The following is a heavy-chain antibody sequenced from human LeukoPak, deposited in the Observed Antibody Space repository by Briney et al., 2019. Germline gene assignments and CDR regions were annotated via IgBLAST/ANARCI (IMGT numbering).Heavy chain of an antibody. CDR2: ISRSGSTK. J-gene: IGHJ4*02. CDR3: AGGIVGATGFFDY. CDR1: GFTFSDYN. D-gene: IGHD1-26*01. V-gene: IGHV3-11*04. Sequence: GGSLRLSCAASGFTFSDYNMRWIRQAPGKGLEWVSSISRSGSTKYYADSVKGRFTISRDNSKNTLYLQMNSLRAEDTAVYYCAGGIVGATGFFDYWGQGTLVTVSS.